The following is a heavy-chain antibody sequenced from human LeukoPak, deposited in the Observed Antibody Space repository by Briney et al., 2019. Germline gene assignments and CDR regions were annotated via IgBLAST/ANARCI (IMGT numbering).Heavy chain of an antibody. J-gene: IGHJ6*03. CDR2: IYIGGGA. CDR1: GGSITRSSYY. V-gene: IGHV4-39*07. D-gene: IGHD3-22*01. CDR3: ARGAINYYDSSGYIEYYYYYYMDV. Sequence: PSETLSLTCSFPGGSITRSSYYWGWIRHPPGKGLEGIGKIYIGGGAYYNSSLKSRVTISVDTSKNQFSLKLNSVTAADTAVYYCARGAINYYDSSGYIEYYYYYYMDVWGKGTTVTISS.